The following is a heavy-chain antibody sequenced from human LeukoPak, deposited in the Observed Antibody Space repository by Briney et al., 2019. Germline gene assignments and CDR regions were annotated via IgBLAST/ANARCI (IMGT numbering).Heavy chain of an antibody. Sequence: QPGGSLRLSCAASGFTFSGSAMHWVRQASGKGLEWVGRIRSKANSYATAYAASVKGRFTISRDDSKNTAYLQMDSLRTEDTAIYYCAGARSYSYAKFWGQGTLVTASS. CDR3: AGARSYSYAKF. CDR1: GFTFSGSA. CDR2: IRSKANSYAT. V-gene: IGHV3-73*01. D-gene: IGHD3-16*01. J-gene: IGHJ4*02.